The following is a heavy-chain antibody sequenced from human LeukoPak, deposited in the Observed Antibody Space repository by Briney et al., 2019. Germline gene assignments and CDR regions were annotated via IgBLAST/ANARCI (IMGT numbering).Heavy chain of an antibody. V-gene: IGHV3-21*01. CDR3: ARLPELPGFGDY. CDR1: GFTFSSYN. J-gene: IGHJ4*02. CDR2: ISSISTYK. D-gene: IGHD3-10*01. Sequence: GGSLRLSCPASGFTFSSYNMTWVRQAPGKGLEWISSISSISTYKFYADSVKGRFTISRDDSKNSLYLQMNSLRAEDTAVYYCARLPELPGFGDYWGQGSLVTVSS.